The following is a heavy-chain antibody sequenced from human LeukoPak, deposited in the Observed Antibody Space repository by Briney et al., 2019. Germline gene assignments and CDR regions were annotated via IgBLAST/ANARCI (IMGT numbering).Heavy chain of an antibody. D-gene: IGHD2-21*02. CDR3: SKRGSDSPSCFQH. CDR2: ISSSGADT. J-gene: IGHJ1*01. CDR1: GFTFSTYA. Sequence: GGSLRLSCAASGFTFSTYAMTWVRQVAGKGPEWVSAISSSGADTHYADSVKGRFTISRDNSKNTLFLQMNSLRVDDTAVYYCSKRGSDSPSCFQHWGQGALVTVSS. V-gene: IGHV3-23*01.